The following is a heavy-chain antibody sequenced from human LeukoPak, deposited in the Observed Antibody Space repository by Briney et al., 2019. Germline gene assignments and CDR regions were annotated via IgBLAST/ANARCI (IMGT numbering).Heavy chain of an antibody. D-gene: IGHD3-22*01. CDR3: ARATAVVVVIIHDAFDI. CDR1: GYTFTGYY. V-gene: IGHV1-2*02. J-gene: IGHJ3*02. Sequence: EASVKVSCKASGYTFTGYYMHWVRQAPGQGLEWMGWINPNSGGTNYAQKFQGRVTMTRDTSISTAYMELSRLRSDDTAVYYCARATAVVVVIIHDAFDIWGQGTMVTVSS. CDR2: INPNSGGT.